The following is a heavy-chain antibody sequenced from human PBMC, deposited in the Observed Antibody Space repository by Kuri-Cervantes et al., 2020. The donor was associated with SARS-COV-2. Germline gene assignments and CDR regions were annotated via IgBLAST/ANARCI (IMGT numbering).Heavy chain of an antibody. J-gene: IGHJ4*02. CDR3: AHTLVVPDFDY. V-gene: IGHV2-70*12. D-gene: IGHD2-2*01. CDR1: GFSLSTSGMR. CDR2: IDWNDDK. Sequence: SGPTLVKPTQTLTLTCTFSGFSLSTSGMRVSWIRQPPGKALEWLAHIDWNDDKFYTTSLRTRLTISKDTSKNQVVLTMTNMDPVDTATYYCAHTLVVPDFDYWGQGTLVTVSS.